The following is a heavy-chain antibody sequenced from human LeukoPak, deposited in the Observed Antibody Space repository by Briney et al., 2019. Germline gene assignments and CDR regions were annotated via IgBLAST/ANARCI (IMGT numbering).Heavy chain of an antibody. CDR3: AKRGGYETMAAFDY. V-gene: IGHV3-23*01. D-gene: IGHD3-10*01. J-gene: IGHJ4*02. Sequence: PWGSLRLPCAASGFTFSSYAMSWVRQAPGKGLEWVSAISAGGGSTYYADSVKGRFTISRDNSKNTLYLQMSSLRAEDSAVYYCAKRGGYETMAAFDYWGQGTLVTVSS. CDR1: GFTFSSYA. CDR2: ISAGGGST.